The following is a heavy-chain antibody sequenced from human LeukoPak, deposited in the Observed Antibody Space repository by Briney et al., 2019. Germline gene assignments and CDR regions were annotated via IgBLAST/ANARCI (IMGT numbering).Heavy chain of an antibody. D-gene: IGHD2-21*02. CDR2: ISSTGSTI. V-gene: IGHV3-48*03. CDR1: GFTFSSYE. J-gene: IGHJ4*02. Sequence: PGGSLRLSCAASGFTFSSYEMNWVRQAPGKGLEWVSYISSTGSTIYYADSVKGRFTISRDNAKNSLHLQMNSLRAEDTAVYYCAKDGGGDPDYWGQGTLVTVSS. CDR3: AKDGGGDPDY.